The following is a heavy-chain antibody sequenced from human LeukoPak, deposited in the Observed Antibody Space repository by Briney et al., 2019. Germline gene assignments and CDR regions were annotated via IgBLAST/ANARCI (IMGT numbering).Heavy chain of an antibody. CDR2: INNDGSGT. V-gene: IGHV3-74*01. Sequence: PGGSLRLSCAASGFTVSNNYMSWVRQAPGKGPVWVSRINNDGSGTTYADSVKGRVTISRDDAKNTLYLQMNSLRAEDTAVYYCVRGGESTWSWGQGTLVTVSS. D-gene: IGHD2-15*01. J-gene: IGHJ5*02. CDR3: VRGGESTWS. CDR1: GFTVSNNY.